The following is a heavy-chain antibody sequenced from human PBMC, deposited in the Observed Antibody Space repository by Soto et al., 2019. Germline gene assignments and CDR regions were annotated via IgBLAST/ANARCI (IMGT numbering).Heavy chain of an antibody. V-gene: IGHV3-30-3*01. D-gene: IGHD3-9*01. CDR2: ISYDGSNK. Sequence: GGSLRLSCAASGFTFSNYAMYWVRQASGKGLEWVAVISYDGSNKDYADSGKGRFTISRDNSKNTLHLQMNSLRAEDTAIYYCARERKLVIRYFYYGMDVWGQGTTVTVSS. CDR1: GFTFSNYA. J-gene: IGHJ6*02. CDR3: ARERKLVIRYFYYGMDV.